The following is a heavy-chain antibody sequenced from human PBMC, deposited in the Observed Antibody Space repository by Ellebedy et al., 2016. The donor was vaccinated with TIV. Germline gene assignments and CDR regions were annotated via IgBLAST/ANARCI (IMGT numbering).Heavy chain of an antibody. CDR2: ISGSGGST. CDR1: GFTFSSYA. J-gene: IGHJ4*02. CDR3: ARDLRVAEAGIA. Sequence: GESLKISXAASGFTFSSYAMSWVRQAPGKGLEWVSAISGSGGSTYYADSVKGRFTISRDNSKNTLYLQMNSLRPEDTAVYFCARDLRVAEAGIAWGQGTLVTVSS. D-gene: IGHD6-19*01. V-gene: IGHV3-23*01.